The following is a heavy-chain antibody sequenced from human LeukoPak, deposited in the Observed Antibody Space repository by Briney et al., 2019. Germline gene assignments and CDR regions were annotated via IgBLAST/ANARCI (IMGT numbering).Heavy chain of an antibody. J-gene: IGHJ4*02. CDR2: MYLSGTT. Sequence: SETPSLTCTVSGDSINSLDLWSWVRQPPGKGLEWIGEMYLSGTTHSNPSVKSRVTISVDKSRNHFSLNLSSVTAADTAVYYCARVNINNWHSCDYWGQGTLVTVSS. CDR3: ARVNINNWHSCDY. V-gene: IGHV4-4*02. D-gene: IGHD1-1*01. CDR1: GDSINSLDL.